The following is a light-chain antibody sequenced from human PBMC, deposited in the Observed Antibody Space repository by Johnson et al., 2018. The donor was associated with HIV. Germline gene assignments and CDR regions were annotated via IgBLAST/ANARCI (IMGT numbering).Light chain of an antibody. CDR2: END. CDR3: GTWDSSLSFYV. CDR1: SSNIGNNY. V-gene: IGLV1-51*02. J-gene: IGLJ1*01. Sequence: QSVLTQPPSVSAAPGQKVTISCSGSSSNIGNNYVSWFQQLPGTAPKLLICENDKRPSGIPDQFSGSKYGTSATLGITGLQPGDEADYYCGTWDSSLSFYVFGTGTKVTVL.